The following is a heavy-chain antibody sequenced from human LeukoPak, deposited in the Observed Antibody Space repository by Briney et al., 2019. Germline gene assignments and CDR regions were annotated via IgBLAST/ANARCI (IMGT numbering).Heavy chain of an antibody. CDR1: GGSFSAFY. D-gene: IGHD6-13*01. CDR3: ARAHSSSWYMDY. Sequence: PSETLSLTCAVYGGSFSAFYWSWIRQPPGKGLEWIGYIYYSGSTNYNPSLKSRVTISVDTSENQLSLKLSSVTAADTAVYYCARAHSSSWYMDYWGQGTLVTVSS. CDR2: IYYSGST. J-gene: IGHJ4*02. V-gene: IGHV4-59*01.